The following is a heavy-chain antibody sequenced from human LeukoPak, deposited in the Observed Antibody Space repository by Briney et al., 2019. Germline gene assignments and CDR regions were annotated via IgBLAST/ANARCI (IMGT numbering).Heavy chain of an antibody. CDR2: IKPDGNEK. CDR3: SGRDSSRSPRAY. D-gene: IGHD2-2*01. V-gene: IGHV3-7*01. J-gene: IGHJ4*02. Sequence: PGGSLRLSCAASGLTFTDFWVNWVRLAPGRGLEWLANIKPDGNEKYYVDSVKGRFAISRDNAKNEVYLEMNSLRAEDTGVYYCSGRDSSRSPRAYWGQGTLVSVSS. CDR1: GLTFTDFW.